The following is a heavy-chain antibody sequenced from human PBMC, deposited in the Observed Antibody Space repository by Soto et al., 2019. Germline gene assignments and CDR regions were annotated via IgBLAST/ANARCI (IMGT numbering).Heavy chain of an antibody. CDR1: GVTFDNYG. V-gene: IGHV1-69*01. Sequence: QVQLVQSGAEVKKPGSSVKVSCKASGVTFDNYGISWVRQAPGQGLEWMGGTIPNFDTATYAQNFQGRVTITADESTSTAYMELRRLRSNDTAVYYCVRDGCGHDLSGWFDPWGQGTLLTVSS. J-gene: IGHJ5*02. CDR3: VRDGCGHDLSGWFDP. D-gene: IGHD5-12*01. CDR2: TIPNFDTA.